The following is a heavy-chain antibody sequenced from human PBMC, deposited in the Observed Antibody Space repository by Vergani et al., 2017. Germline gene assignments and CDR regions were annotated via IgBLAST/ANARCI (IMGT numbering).Heavy chain of an antibody. CDR1: GGSISSSSYF. D-gene: IGHD3-3*01. J-gene: IGHJ4*02. CDR3: ARQQKLQCVEWLLYFDY. CDR2: IYYSGST. V-gene: IGHV4-39*01. Sequence: QLQLQESGPGLVKPSETLSLTCTVSGGSISSSSYFWGWIRQPPGKGMEWIGSIYYSGSTYYNPSLKSRVSISVDTSKNQFSLTLSSVTAAVTSVYYCARQQKLQCVEWLLYFDYWGQGTLVTVSS.